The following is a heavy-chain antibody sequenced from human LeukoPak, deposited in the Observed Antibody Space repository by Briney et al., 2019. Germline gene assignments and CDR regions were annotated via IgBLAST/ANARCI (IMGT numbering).Heavy chain of an antibody. CDR1: GYTFTSYD. V-gene: IGHV1-8*01. J-gene: IGHJ5*02. CDR2: MNPNSGNT. Sequence: ASVKVSCKASGYTFTSYDINWVRQATGQGLEWMGWMNPNSGNTGYAQKFQGRVTKTRNTSISTAYMELSSLRSEDTAVYYCARGSHYGDYDDPWGRGTLVTVSS. D-gene: IGHD4-17*01. CDR3: ARGSHYGDYDDP.